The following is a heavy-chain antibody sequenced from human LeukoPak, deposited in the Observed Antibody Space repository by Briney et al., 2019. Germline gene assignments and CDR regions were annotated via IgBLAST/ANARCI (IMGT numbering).Heavy chain of an antibody. Sequence: SQTLSLTCTVSGGSISSGGYYWSWIRQPPGKGLECIGYIYHSGSTYYNPSLKSRVTISVDRSKNQFSLKLSSVTAADTAVYYCASPSYMYCSSTSCSHAFDIWGQGTMVTVSS. D-gene: IGHD2-2*01. V-gene: IGHV4-30-2*01. J-gene: IGHJ3*02. CDR1: GGSISSGGYY. CDR2: IYHSGST. CDR3: ASPSYMYCSSTSCSHAFDI.